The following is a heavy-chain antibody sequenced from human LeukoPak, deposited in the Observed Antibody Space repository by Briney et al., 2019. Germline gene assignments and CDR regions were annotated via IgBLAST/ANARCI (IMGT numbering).Heavy chain of an antibody. Sequence: GGSLRLSCAASGFTFSSYGMHWVRQAPGKGLEWVAVISYDGSNKYYADSVKGRFTISRDNSKNTLYLQMNSLRAEDTAVYYCATGRGSGWYAFHFDYWGQGTLVTVSS. CDR2: ISYDGSNK. J-gene: IGHJ4*02. CDR1: GFTFSSYG. CDR3: ATGRGSGWYAFHFDY. V-gene: IGHV3-30*03. D-gene: IGHD6-19*01.